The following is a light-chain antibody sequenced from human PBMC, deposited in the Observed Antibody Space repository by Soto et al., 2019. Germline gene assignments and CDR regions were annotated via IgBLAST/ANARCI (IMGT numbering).Light chain of an antibody. CDR1: QSAGNF. V-gene: IGKV3D-15*01. CDR2: YIS. J-gene: IGKJ5*01. CDR3: QQHNQWPIT. Sequence: ERGMIESACTLSVSPGKTDSLSCRASQSAGNFLAWYQQKPGQAPRLLIYYISTRATGIPARFSGSGSGTEFTLTINSLQSEDSAVYYCQQHNQWPITLAHGTRLEIK.